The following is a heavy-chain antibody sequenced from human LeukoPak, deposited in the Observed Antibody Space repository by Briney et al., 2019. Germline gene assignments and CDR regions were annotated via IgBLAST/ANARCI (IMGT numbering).Heavy chain of an antibody. V-gene: IGHV4-61*02. J-gene: IGHJ4*02. CDR2: IYTGGST. CDR1: GGSISSGSYY. D-gene: IGHD4-17*01. CDR3: AIDRAWYGESDY. Sequence: SETPSLTCTVSGGSISSGSYYWRWIRQPAGKGLEWIGRIYTGGSTNYNPSLKSRVTISVDTSKNQFSLKLSSVTAADTAVYYCAIDRAWYGESDYWGQGTLVTVSS.